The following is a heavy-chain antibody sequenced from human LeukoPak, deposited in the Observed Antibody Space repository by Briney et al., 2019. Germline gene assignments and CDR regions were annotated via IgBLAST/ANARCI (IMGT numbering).Heavy chain of an antibody. CDR2: IYYSGST. D-gene: IGHD3-22*01. CDR3: ARYAPSDYYDTKPFDY. J-gene: IGHJ4*02. Sequence: SETLSLTCTVSGGSISSSSYYWSWIRQPPGKGLEWIGYIYYSGSTNYNPSLKSRVTISVDTSKNQFSLKLSSVTAADTAVYYCARYAPSDYYDTKPFDYWGQGTLVTVSS. V-gene: IGHV4-61*01. CDR1: GGSISSSSYY.